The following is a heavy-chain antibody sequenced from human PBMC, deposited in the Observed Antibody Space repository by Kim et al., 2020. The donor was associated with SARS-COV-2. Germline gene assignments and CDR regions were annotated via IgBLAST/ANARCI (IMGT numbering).Heavy chain of an antibody. V-gene: IGHV3-15*01. Sequence: GGSLRLSCAASGFTFSNAWMSWVRQAPGKGLEWVGRIKSKTDGGTTDYAAPVKGRFTISRDDSKNTLYLQMNSLKTEDTAVYYCTTASHGQWLDHDAFDIWGQGTMVTVSS. D-gene: IGHD6-19*01. J-gene: IGHJ3*02. CDR1: GFTFSNAW. CDR3: TTASHGQWLDHDAFDI. CDR2: IKSKTDGGTT.